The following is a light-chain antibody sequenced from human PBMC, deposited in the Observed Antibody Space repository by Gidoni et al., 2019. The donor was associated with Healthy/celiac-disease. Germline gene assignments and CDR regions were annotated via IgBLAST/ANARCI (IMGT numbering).Light chain of an antibody. V-gene: IGLV2-14*01. Sequence: QSALTQPASVSGSPGQSITISCTGTSIDVGGDNYVSWYQQHPGKAPKLRIYDVSNRPSGVSNRFSGSKSGNTAFRTISGLQAEDEADYYCSSYTSSSTVVFGGGTKLTVL. CDR2: DVS. CDR3: SSYTSSSTVV. CDR1: SIDVGGDNY. J-gene: IGLJ2*01.